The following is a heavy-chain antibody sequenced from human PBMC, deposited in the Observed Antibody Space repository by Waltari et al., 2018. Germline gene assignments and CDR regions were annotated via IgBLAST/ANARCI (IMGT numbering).Heavy chain of an antibody. CDR1: GVNYRSCN. J-gene: IGHJ4*02. D-gene: IGHD5-18*01. Sequence: EQVVESGGGGVPPGRWLRLFCAAAGVNYRSCNMHWVRQSPGRGLEWVALISFDGYNEYYSDSVKGQFTISRDNSKTTLYLQMDSLRAEDTAVYYCAKDGGCIQHHIDYWGQGTLVTVSS. V-gene: IGHV3-30*18. CDR3: AKDGGCIQHHIDY. CDR2: ISFDGYNE.